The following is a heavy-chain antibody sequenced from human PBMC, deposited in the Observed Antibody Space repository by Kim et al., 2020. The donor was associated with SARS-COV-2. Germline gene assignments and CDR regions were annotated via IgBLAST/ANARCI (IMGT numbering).Heavy chain of an antibody. V-gene: IGHV4-34*01. CDR3: ARGSEGITMIVVVKPYYYYGMDV. D-gene: IGHD3-22*01. CDR1: GGSFSGYY. CDR2: INHSGST. J-gene: IGHJ6*02. Sequence: SETLSLTCAVYGGSFSGYYWSWIRQPPGKGLEWIGEINHSGSTNYNASLKSRVTISVDTSKNQFSLKLSSVTAADTAVYYCARGSEGITMIVVVKPYYYYGMDVWGQGTTVTVSS.